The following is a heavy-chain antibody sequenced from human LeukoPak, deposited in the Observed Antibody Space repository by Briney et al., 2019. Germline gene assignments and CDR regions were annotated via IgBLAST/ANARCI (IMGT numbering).Heavy chain of an antibody. CDR2: ISSSSSTI. D-gene: IGHD6-19*01. CDR3: ARDRQWLVPRGVFDI. Sequence: PGGSLRLSCAASGFTVSSNYMSWVRQAPGKGLEWVSYISSSSSTIYYADSVKGRFTISRDNAKNSLYLQMNSLRAEDTAVYYCARDRQWLVPRGVFDIWGQGTMVTVSS. CDR1: GFTVSSNY. J-gene: IGHJ3*02. V-gene: IGHV3-48*01.